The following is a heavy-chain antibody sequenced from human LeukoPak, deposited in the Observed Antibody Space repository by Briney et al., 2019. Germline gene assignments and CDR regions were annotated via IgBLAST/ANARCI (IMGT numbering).Heavy chain of an antibody. Sequence: SETLSLTCTVSGGSISSYYWSWVRQPPGKGLEWIGYIYNSGSTNYNPSLKSRLTISVDTSKNQFSLKLRSVTAADTAVYYCARDRELGYWGQGTLVTVSS. D-gene: IGHD3-10*01. CDR3: ARDRELGY. CDR1: GGSISSYY. V-gene: IGHV4-59*01. J-gene: IGHJ4*02. CDR2: IYNSGST.